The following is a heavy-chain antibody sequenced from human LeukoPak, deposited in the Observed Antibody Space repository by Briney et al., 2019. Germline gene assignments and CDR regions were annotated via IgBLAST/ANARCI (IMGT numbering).Heavy chain of an antibody. CDR2: ISSSGSTI. CDR1: GFTFSSYE. Sequence: GGSLRLSCAASGFTFSSYEMNWVRQAPGKGLEWVSYISSSGSTIYYADSVKGRFTISRDNAKNSLYLQMNSLRAEDTAVYYCARARSDVVVVAAILDYWGQGTLVTVSS. J-gene: IGHJ4*02. D-gene: IGHD2-15*01. CDR3: ARARSDVVVVAAILDY. V-gene: IGHV3-48*03.